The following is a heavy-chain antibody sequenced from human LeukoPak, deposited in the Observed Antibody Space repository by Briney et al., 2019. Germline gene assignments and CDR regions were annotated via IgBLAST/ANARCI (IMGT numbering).Heavy chain of an antibody. CDR2: ISGSGGST. V-gene: IGHV3-23*01. J-gene: IGHJ4*02. D-gene: IGHD3-22*01. Sequence: PGGSLRLSCAASGFTFSNHAMGWVRQAPGKGREWVSAISGSGGSTYYADSVKGRFTISRDNSKNTLYLQMNSLRAEDTAVYYCANGNSGYYLYWGQGTLVTVSS. CDR3: ANGNSGYYLY. CDR1: GFTFSNHA.